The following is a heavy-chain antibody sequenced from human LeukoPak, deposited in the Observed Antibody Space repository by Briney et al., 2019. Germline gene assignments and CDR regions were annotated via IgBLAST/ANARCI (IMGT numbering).Heavy chain of an antibody. CDR1: GFTFSSYS. CDR3: TVVNYGSGSYPLGY. Sequence: PGGSLRLSCAASGFTFSSYSMNWVRQAPGKGLEWVSYISFSSSTIYYADSVKGRFTISRDNAKNSLYLQMNSLRAEDTGVYYCTVVNYGSGSYPLGYWGQGTLVTVSS. J-gene: IGHJ4*02. D-gene: IGHD3-10*01. CDR2: ISFSSSTI. V-gene: IGHV3-48*01.